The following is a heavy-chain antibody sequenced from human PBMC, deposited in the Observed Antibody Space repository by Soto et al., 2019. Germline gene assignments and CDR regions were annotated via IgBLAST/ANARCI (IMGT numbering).Heavy chain of an antibody. CDR2: IKPDGSRT. CDR3: ARDNNWSYDS. J-gene: IGHJ4*02. CDR1: GFTFSSYL. V-gene: IGHV3-74*03. Sequence: PXGSLRLSFAASGFTFSSYLMHWVRQAPGEGLVWVSYIKPDGSRTKDADSVKGRFTISRDNARNTLYLRMNSLRAEDTAVYYCARDNNWSYDSWGRGTLVTASS. D-gene: IGHD1-1*01.